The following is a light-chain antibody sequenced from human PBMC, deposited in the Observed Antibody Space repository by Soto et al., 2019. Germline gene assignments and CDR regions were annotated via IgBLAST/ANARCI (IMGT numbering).Light chain of an antibody. CDR3: CSYAGSYTFGYV. CDR1: SGDVGGYNY. Sequence: QSPLCQPRSVSGSPGPAFTISCTGTSGDVGGYNYVSWYQQRPGKAPKLMIYDVSKRPSGVPDRFSGSKSGNTASLTIPGLQAEDEADYYCCSYAGSYTFGYVFGTGTKVTVL. J-gene: IGLJ1*01. CDR2: DVS. V-gene: IGLV2-11*01.